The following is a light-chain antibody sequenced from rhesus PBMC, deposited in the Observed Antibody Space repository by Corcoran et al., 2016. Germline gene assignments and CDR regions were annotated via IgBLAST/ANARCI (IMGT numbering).Light chain of an antibody. V-gene: IGLV2-23*02. CDR1: SSDIGNYNR. J-gene: IGLJ1*01. Sequence: QAALTQPRSVSGSPGQSVTISCSGSSSDIGNYNRVSWYQQHPGKAPKLILYEVNKWPSGVSGRFSGSKSDNTASLTISALRTEDEADYYCRSSSVSDTYIFGSGTRVTVL. CDR3: RSSSVSDTYI. CDR2: EVN.